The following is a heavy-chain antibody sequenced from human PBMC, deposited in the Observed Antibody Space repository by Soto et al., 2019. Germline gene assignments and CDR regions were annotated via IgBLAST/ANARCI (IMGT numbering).Heavy chain of an antibody. CDR3: ARRYGRYFDY. Sequence: QVQLQESGPGLVKPSETLSLTCTVSGGSISSYYWSWIRQPPGKGLEWIGYIYYSGSTNYNPSLQSRVTISVDTSKNQFSLKLSSVTAADTAVYYCARRYGRYFDYWGQGILVTVSS. CDR2: IYYSGST. J-gene: IGHJ4*02. D-gene: IGHD4-17*01. V-gene: IGHV4-59*08. CDR1: GGSISSYY.